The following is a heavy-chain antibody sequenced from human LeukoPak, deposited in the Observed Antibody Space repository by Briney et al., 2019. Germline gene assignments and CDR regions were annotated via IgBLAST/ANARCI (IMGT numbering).Heavy chain of an antibody. D-gene: IGHD3-10*01. V-gene: IGHV3-74*03. J-gene: IGHJ4*02. CDR2: IRGDGRAT. Sequence: PGGSMRLSCAASGFIFTDYWMHWVRQAPGEGLVWVARIRGDGRATTYADSVKGRFTTSRDNSKNTLYLQMNSLRAEDTAVYYCAKDFGDVWFGETIDYWGQGTLVTVSS. CDR1: GFIFTDYW. CDR3: AKDFGDVWFGETIDY.